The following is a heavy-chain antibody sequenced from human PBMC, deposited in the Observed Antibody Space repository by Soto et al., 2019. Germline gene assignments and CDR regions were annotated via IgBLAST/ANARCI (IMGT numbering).Heavy chain of an antibody. J-gene: IGHJ4*02. Sequence: QVQLVQSGAEEKKPGASVKVSCKASGYTFTGYAMHWVRQAPGQRLEWMGWINAGNGNTKYSQKFQGRVTITRDTSASTAYMELSSLRSEDPAVFSCARAVAVPADFDYWGQGTLVTVSS. V-gene: IGHV1-3*05. CDR2: INAGNGNT. CDR1: GYTFTGYA. D-gene: IGHD6-19*01. CDR3: ARAVAVPADFDY.